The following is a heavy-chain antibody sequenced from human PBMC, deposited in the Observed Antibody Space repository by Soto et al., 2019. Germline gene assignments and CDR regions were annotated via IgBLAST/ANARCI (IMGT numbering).Heavy chain of an antibody. CDR2: ISWNSGSI. D-gene: IGHD6-13*01. CDR1: GFTFDDYA. V-gene: IGHV3-9*01. Sequence: GGSLRLSCAASGFTFDDYAMHWVRQAPGKGLEWVSGISWNSGSIGYADSVKGRFTISRDNAKNSLYLQMNSLRAEDRALYDCAKDLNGYSSSWYGGYSGMDVWGQGTTVTVSS. CDR3: AKDLNGYSSSWYGGYSGMDV. J-gene: IGHJ6*02.